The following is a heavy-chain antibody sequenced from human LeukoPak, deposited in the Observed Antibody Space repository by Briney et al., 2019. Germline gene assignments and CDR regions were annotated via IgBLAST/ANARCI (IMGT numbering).Heavy chain of an antibody. J-gene: IGHJ4*02. CDR2: IFYSGST. CDR1: GFTFSSYA. V-gene: IGHV4-59*01. D-gene: IGHD2-21*02. CDR3: RGSGGDAFDY. Sequence: PGGSLRLSCAASGFTFSSYAMSWVRQPPGKGLEWIGNIFYSGSTYYSPSLKSRVTISVDTSKNQFSLKLSSVTAADTAVYYCRGSGGDAFDYWGQGTLVTVSS.